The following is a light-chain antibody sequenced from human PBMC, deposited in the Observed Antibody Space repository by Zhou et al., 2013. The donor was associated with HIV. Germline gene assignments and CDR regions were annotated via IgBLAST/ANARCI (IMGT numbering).Light chain of an antibody. CDR1: QTFSNY. J-gene: IGKJ5*01. Sequence: NVLTQSPATLSLSPGERATLSCRASQTFSNYVAWYQQKHGQAPRLLIYDASKRATGIPGRFSGSGSGTDFTLTISSLEPEDFAVYYCQQRTTRITFGQGTRLEIK. V-gene: IGKV3-11*01. CDR3: QQRTTRIT. CDR2: DAS.